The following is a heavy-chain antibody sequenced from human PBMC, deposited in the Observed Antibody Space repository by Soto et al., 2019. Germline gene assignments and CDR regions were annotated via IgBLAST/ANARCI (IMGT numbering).Heavy chain of an antibody. Sequence: SLRLSRAASGFAFSNYAMHWVRQAPGKGLEWVSSISTSIDATYYADSVKGRFTISRDDSKNTLYLQMNSLRAEDSAVYYCAKDRTVAARNFDYWGQGTQVTVSS. CDR1: GFAFSNYA. D-gene: IGHD6-6*01. CDR3: AKDRTVAARNFDY. J-gene: IGHJ4*02. CDR2: ISTSIDAT. V-gene: IGHV3-23*01.